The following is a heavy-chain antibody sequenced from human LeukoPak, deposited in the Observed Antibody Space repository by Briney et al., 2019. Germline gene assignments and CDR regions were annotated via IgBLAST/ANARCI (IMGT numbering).Heavy chain of an antibody. D-gene: IGHD2-15*01. CDR2: ISYDGSNK. J-gene: IGHJ4*02. CDR1: GFTFSSYG. Sequence: GGSLRLSCAASGFTFSSYGMHWVRQAPGKGLEWVAVISYDGSNKYYADSVKGRFTISRDNSKNTLYLQMNSLRAKDTAVYYCAKAKDAYVDYWGQGTLVTVSS. CDR3: AKAKDAYVDY. V-gene: IGHV3-30*18.